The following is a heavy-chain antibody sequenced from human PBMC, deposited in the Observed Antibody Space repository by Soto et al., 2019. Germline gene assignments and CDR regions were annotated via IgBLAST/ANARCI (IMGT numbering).Heavy chain of an antibody. D-gene: IGHD5-12*01. CDR3: ARADIVATMAFDP. Sequence: ASETLSLTCTVSGGSISSYYWSWIRQPPGKGLEWIGYIYYSGSTNYNPSLKSRVTISVDTSKNQFSLKLSSVTAADTAVYYCARADIVATMAFDPWGQGTLVTVSS. CDR1: GGSISSYY. J-gene: IGHJ5*02. CDR2: IYYSGST. V-gene: IGHV4-59*01.